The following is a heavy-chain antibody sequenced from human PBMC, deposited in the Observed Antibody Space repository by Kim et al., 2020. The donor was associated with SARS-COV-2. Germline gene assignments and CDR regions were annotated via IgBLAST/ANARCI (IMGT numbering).Heavy chain of an antibody. CDR1: GFTFSSYG. Sequence: GGSLRLSCAASGFTFSSYGMHWVRQAPGKGLEWVAVIWYDGSNKYYADSMKGRFTVSRDNAKNTLYLQMNSLRAEDTAVYYCAKDGNLVVPAAIHGQGGFDPWGQGTLVTVSS. V-gene: IGHV3-33*06. CDR3: AKDGNLVVPAAIHGQGGFDP. D-gene: IGHD2-2*01. J-gene: IGHJ5*02. CDR2: IWYDGSNK.